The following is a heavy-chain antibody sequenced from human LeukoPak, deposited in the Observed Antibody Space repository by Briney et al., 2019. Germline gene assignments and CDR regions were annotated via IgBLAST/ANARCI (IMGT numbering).Heavy chain of an antibody. V-gene: IGHV4-59*01. CDR3: AGTHYDFWSAYLDS. Sequence: SETLSLTCTVSGASINYNYWSWVRQPPGKGLEWIGYIYHRDNTNYNPSLESRVTISLDTSRSQFSLKLRSVTAADTAVYYCAGTHYDFWSAYLDSWGQGTLVTVSS. CDR1: GASINYNY. D-gene: IGHD3-3*01. J-gene: IGHJ4*02. CDR2: IYHRDNT.